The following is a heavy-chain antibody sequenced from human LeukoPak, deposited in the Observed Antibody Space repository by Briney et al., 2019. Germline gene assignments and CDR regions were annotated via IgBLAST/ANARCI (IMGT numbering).Heavy chain of an antibody. CDR1: GFTFSSYA. Sequence: GSLRLSCAASGFTFSSYAMSWIRQPPGKGLEWIGEINHSGSTNYNPSLKSRVTISVDTSKNQFSLKLSSVTAADTAVYYCARAVLRYFDYLDYWGQGTLVTVSS. D-gene: IGHD3-9*01. V-gene: IGHV4-34*01. CDR2: INHSGST. CDR3: ARAVLRYFDYLDY. J-gene: IGHJ4*02.